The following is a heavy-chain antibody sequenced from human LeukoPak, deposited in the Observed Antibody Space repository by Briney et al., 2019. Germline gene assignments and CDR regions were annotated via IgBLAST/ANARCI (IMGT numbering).Heavy chain of an antibody. CDR1: GGSISSGGYY. CDR2: IYYSGST. CDR3: ARGKYGTRAFDI. D-gene: IGHD1-7*01. J-gene: IGHJ3*02. Sequence: SETLSLTCTVAGGSISSGGYYWSWIRHHPGNGLEWIGYIYYSGSTYYNPSLKRRVTISVETSKNQFSLKLRSVTAADTAVYYCARGKYGTRAFDIWGQGTMVTVSS. V-gene: IGHV4-31*03.